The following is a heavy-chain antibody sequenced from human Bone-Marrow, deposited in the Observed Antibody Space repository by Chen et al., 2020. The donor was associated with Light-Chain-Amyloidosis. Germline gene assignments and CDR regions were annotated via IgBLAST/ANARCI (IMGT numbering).Heavy chain of an antibody. J-gene: IGHJ4*02. CDR3: ARRRDGYTFDY. Sequence: EVQLEQSGPEVKKPGESRQISCKGSGYTFPNYWIGWVRQMPGKGLEWMGVSYPDDSDARYSPSLEGQVTISADKSITTAYLQWRSLKASDTAMYYCARRRDGYTFDYWGQGTLVTVSS. V-gene: IGHV5-51*01. CDR1: GYTFPNYW. D-gene: IGHD5-12*01. CDR2: SYPDDSDA.